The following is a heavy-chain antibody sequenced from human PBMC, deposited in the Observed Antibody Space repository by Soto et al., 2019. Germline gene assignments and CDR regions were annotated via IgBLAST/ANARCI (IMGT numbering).Heavy chain of an antibody. CDR3: ATSQKGYNWNYFDH. V-gene: IGHV4-39*01. J-gene: IGHJ4*02. CDR1: GASISGSYYY. D-gene: IGHD1-20*01. Sequence: SETLSLTCAVSGASISGSYYYWAWLRQSPGKGPEWIGSVFYTGFTSYNPSLESRVSVSVDTSKSQFSLKLSAVTAADTAVYYCATSQKGYNWNYFDHWGQGTLVTVSS. CDR2: VFYTGFT.